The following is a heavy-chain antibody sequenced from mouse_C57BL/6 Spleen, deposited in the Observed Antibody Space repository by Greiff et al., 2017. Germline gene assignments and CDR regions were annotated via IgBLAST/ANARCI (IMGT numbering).Heavy chain of an antibody. Sequence: VQLQQPGAELVRPGSSVKLSCKASGYTFTSYWMDWVKQRPGQGLEWIGNIYPSDSETHYNQKFKDKATLTVDKSSSTAYMQLSSLTSEDSAVYYCASGNYGNYFDYWGQGTTLTVSS. CDR2: IYPSDSET. D-gene: IGHD1-1*01. CDR1: GYTFTSYW. CDR3: ASGNYGNYFDY. J-gene: IGHJ2*01. V-gene: IGHV1-61*01.